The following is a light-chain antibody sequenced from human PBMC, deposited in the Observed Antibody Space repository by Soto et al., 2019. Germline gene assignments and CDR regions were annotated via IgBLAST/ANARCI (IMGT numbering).Light chain of an antibody. CDR2: GAS. V-gene: IGKV3-15*01. Sequence: EIVLTQSPATLSVSPGERATLSCRASQSVSSNLAWYQQKPGQAPRXLIYGASTRDTGIPARVSGSGSGTECTLTISSLQSEDFEVDDCQQYNNWPRTFGPGTKVDIK. CDR3: QQYNNWPRT. J-gene: IGKJ1*01. CDR1: QSVSSN.